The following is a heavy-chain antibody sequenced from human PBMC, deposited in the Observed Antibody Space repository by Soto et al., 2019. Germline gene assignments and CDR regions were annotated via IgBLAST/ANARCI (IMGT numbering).Heavy chain of an antibody. CDR3: ARPEVGQQLGSWAFDI. CDR1: GYSFTSYW. V-gene: IGHV5-51*01. J-gene: IGHJ3*02. D-gene: IGHD6-13*01. CDR2: IYPGDSDT. Sequence: GESLKISCKGSGYSFTSYWIGWVRQMPGKGLEWMGIIYPGDSDTRYSPSFQGQVTISADKSISTAYLQWSSLKASDTAMYYCARPEVGQQLGSWAFDIWGQGTMVTVSS.